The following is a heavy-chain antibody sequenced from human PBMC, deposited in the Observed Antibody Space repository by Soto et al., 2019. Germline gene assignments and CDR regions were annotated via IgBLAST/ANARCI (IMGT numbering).Heavy chain of an antibody. J-gene: IGHJ6*02. Sequence: EVQLLESGGGLVQPGGSLRLSCAASGFTFSSYAMSWVRQAPGKGLEWVSAISGSGGSTYYADSVKGRFTISRDNSKNTLYLQMNSLRAEDTAVYYCAKDEEDTDMVTTHYYYHGMDVWGQGTTVTVSS. V-gene: IGHV3-23*01. CDR1: GFTFSSYA. CDR3: AKDEEDTDMVTTHYYYHGMDV. D-gene: IGHD5-18*01. CDR2: ISGSGGST.